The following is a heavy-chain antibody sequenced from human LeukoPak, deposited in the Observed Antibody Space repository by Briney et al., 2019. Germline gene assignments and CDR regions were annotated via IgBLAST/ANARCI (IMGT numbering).Heavy chain of an antibody. J-gene: IGHJ4*02. Sequence: GGSLRLSCAASGFDVISHDIHWVRQPIGKGLEWVSSIESPGDIYYAGSVKGRFTISRESAENSVYLQMNNLRVGDTAIYYCARDAAIVGTHPPDYWGQGTLVTVSS. CDR2: IESPGDI. CDR3: ARDAAIVGTHPPDY. V-gene: IGHV3-13*04. D-gene: IGHD1-26*01. CDR1: GFDVISHD.